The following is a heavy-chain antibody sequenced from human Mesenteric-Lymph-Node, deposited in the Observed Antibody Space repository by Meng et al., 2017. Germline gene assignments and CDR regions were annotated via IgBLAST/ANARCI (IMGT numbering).Heavy chain of an antibody. J-gene: IGHJ4*02. CDR1: GYSISSGYY. CDR3: VRVHSSSWDY. CDR2: IYHSGST. V-gene: IGHV4-38-2*02. D-gene: IGHD6-13*01. Sequence: ESLKISCTVSGYSISSGYYWGWIRQPPGKGLEWIGSIYHSGSTYYNPSLKSRVTISVDTSKNQFSLKLSSVTAADTAVYYCVRVHSSSWDYWGQGMLVTVSS.